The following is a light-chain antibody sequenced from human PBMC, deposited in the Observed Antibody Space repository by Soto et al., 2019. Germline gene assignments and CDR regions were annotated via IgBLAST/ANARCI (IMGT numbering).Light chain of an antibody. Sequence: DIPMTPSPSSLSASVGDRVTLACRASQSISSYLNWYQQKPGKAPKLLIYAASSLQSGVPSRFSGSGSGTDFTLTISSLQPEDFATYYCQQSYSTPFTFGGGTKVDIK. CDR3: QQSYSTPFT. J-gene: IGKJ4*01. CDR1: QSISSY. CDR2: AAS. V-gene: IGKV1-39*01.